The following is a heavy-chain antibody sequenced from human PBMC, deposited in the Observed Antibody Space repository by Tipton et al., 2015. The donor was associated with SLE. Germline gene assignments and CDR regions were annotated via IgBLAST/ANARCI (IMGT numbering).Heavy chain of an antibody. CDR1: GYSISSSYY. Sequence: GLVKPSETLSLTCAVSGYSISSSYYWGWIRQPPGKGLEWIGNIYHSGSTHYNPSLKSRVTISIDTSKNRFSLKLSSVTAADTAVYYCARKTMVRGEPGWFDPWDQGTLVIVSS. D-gene: IGHD3-10*01. CDR3: ARKTMVRGEPGWFDP. J-gene: IGHJ5*02. CDR2: IYHSGST. V-gene: IGHV4-38-2*01.